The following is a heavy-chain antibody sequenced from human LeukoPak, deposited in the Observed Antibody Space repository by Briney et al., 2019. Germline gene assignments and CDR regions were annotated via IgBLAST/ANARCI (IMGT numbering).Heavy chain of an antibody. D-gene: IGHD6-19*01. J-gene: IGHJ4*02. Sequence: ASVKVSCKASGYTFTSYDINWVRQATGQGLEWMGWMNPNSGNTGYAQKFQGRVTMTRNTSISTAYMELSSLRAEDTAVYYCANKSPAVAGSLYWGQGTLVTVSS. CDR2: MNPNSGNT. CDR1: GYTFTSYD. V-gene: IGHV1-8*01. CDR3: ANKSPAVAGSLY.